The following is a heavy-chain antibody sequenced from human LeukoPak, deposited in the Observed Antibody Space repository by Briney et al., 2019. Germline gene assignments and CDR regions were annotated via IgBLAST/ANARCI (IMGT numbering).Heavy chain of an antibody. D-gene: IGHD3-9*01. Sequence: ASVKVSCKASGYTFTSYYMHWVRQAPGQGLEWMGIINPSGGSTSYAQKFQGRVTMTRDMSTSTVYMELSSLRSDDTAVYYCARVEGNYDILTGYRHYYGMDVWGQGTTVTVSS. CDR1: GYTFTSYY. J-gene: IGHJ6*02. CDR2: INPSGGST. V-gene: IGHV1-46*01. CDR3: ARVEGNYDILTGYRHYYGMDV.